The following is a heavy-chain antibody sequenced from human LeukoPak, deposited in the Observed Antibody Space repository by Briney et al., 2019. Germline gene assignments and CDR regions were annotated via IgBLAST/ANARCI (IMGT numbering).Heavy chain of an antibody. Sequence: PGGSLRLSCEASGFTFRTYRMNWVRQAPGKGLEWVSYISPGSTTIYYADSVKGRFTISRDNAKNSLYLQMNSLRDEDTAVYYCARGLRYCSGGSCYNSDAFDIWGQGTMVTVSS. CDR3: ARGLRYCSGGSCYNSDAFDI. D-gene: IGHD2-15*01. J-gene: IGHJ3*02. V-gene: IGHV3-48*02. CDR1: GFTFRTYR. CDR2: ISPGSTTI.